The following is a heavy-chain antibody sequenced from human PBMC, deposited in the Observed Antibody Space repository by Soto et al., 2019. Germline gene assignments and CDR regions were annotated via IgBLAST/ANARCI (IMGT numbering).Heavy chain of an antibody. J-gene: IGHJ4*02. V-gene: IGHV3-23*01. D-gene: IGHD3-22*01. CDR3: AKGYSWDYYDRSCYYYFDY. Sequence: PAGSMRLSCAASGFTLSSYAMSWVRQAPGKGLEWVSAISGSGGSTYYADSVKGRFTISRDNSKNTLYLQMNSLRAEDTAVYYCAKGYSWDYYDRSCYYYFDYWGQGTLVTVSS. CDR1: GFTLSSYA. CDR2: ISGSGGST.